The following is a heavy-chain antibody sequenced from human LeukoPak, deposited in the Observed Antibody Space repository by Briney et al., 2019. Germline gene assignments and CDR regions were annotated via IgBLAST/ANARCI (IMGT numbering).Heavy chain of an antibody. D-gene: IGHD5-18*01. CDR1: GYTFTSYY. CDR2: INPSGGST. CDR3: ARGYSYGQAHWFDP. V-gene: IGHV1-46*01. Sequence: ASVKVSCKASGYTFTSYYMHWVRQAPGQGLEWMGIINPSGGSTSYAQEFQGRVTMTGDTSTSTVYMELSSLRSEDTAVYYGARGYSYGQAHWFDPGGQGTLVTV. J-gene: IGHJ5*02.